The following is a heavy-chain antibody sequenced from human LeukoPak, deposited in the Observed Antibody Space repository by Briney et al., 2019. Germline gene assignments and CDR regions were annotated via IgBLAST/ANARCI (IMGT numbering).Heavy chain of an antibody. V-gene: IGHV4-59*01. J-gene: IGHJ4*02. Sequence: PSETLSLTCTVSGGSISSYYWSWIRQPPGKGLEWIGYIYYSGSTNYNPSLKSRVTISVDTSKNQFSLKLSSVTAADTAVYYCARGDGLWFGELWSQGTLATVSS. CDR2: IYYSGST. D-gene: IGHD3-10*01. CDR3: ARGDGLWFGEL. CDR1: GGSISSYY.